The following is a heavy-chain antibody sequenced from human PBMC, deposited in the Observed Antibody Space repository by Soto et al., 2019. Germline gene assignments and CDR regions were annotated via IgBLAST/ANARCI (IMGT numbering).Heavy chain of an antibody. CDR2: INHSGST. CDR1: GGSFSGYY. D-gene: IGHD3-22*01. J-gene: IGHJ3*02. Sequence: QVQLQQWGAGLFKPSETLSLTCAVYGGSFSGYYWSWIRQPPGKGLEWIGEINHSGSTNYNPSLKSRVTISVDTFKNQFSLKLSSVTAADTAVYYCASVLYDSSGYYYSNAFDIWGQGTMVTVSS. CDR3: ASVLYDSSGYYYSNAFDI. V-gene: IGHV4-34*01.